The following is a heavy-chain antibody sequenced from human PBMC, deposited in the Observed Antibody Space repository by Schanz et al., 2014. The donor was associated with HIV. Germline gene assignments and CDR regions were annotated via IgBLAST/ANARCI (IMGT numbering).Heavy chain of an antibody. V-gene: IGHV1-69*01. CDR3: ARDLSLASSTPTLAFDI. Sequence: QVQLVQSGTEVKKPGSSVKVSCKPSGDTFSSFGINWVRQAPGQGLEWMGGMIPILDAPNYAQKFQGRVFITADESTSTVNMELSSLRSEDTAVYYCARDLSLASSTPTLAFDIWGQGTMVTVSS. CDR2: MIPILDAP. D-gene: IGHD2-2*01. CDR1: GDTFSSFG. J-gene: IGHJ3*02.